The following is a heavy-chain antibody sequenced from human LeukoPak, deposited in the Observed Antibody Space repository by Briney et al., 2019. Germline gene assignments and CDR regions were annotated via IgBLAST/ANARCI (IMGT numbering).Heavy chain of an antibody. CDR3: ARVYQSAEYYFDY. D-gene: IGHD2-2*01. CDR1: GGSIDSYY. Sequence: SETLSLTCTVSGGSIDSYYWSWTRQPPGKGLEWIGYIYYTGSTEYHPSLKSRVTISLDTSKNQFSLKLTSVTAADTAVYYCARVYQSAEYYFDYWGQGSLVSVSS. J-gene: IGHJ4*02. V-gene: IGHV4-59*01. CDR2: IYYTGST.